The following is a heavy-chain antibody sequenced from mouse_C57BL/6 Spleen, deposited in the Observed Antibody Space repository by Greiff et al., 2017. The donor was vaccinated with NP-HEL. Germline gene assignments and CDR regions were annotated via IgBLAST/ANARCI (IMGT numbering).Heavy chain of an antibody. CDR2: ISDGGSYT. CDR1: GFTFSSYA. Sequence: EVKLVESGGGLVKPGGSLKLSCAASGFTFSSYAMSWVRQTPEKRLEWVATISDGGSYTYYPDNVKGRFTISRDNAKNNLYLQMSHLKSEDTALYYCASDRAQAHYFDYWGQGTTLTVSS. V-gene: IGHV5-4*03. CDR3: ASDRAQAHYFDY. D-gene: IGHD3-2*02. J-gene: IGHJ2*01.